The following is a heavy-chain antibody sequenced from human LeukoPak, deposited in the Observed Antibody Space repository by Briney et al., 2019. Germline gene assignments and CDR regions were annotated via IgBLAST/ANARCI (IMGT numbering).Heavy chain of an antibody. Sequence: SETLSLTCTVSGGAIRSHYWNWIRQPAGKGLEWIGRIYSSGYTNDNPFLKSRITMSVDMSKNQFSLRLNSVTAADTAVYYCARGEHSVDASGQRMLATLSS. CDR1: GGAIRSHY. CDR3: ARGEHSVDA. J-gene: IGHJ5*02. D-gene: IGHD1/OR15-1a*01. V-gene: IGHV4-4*07. CDR2: IYSSGYT.